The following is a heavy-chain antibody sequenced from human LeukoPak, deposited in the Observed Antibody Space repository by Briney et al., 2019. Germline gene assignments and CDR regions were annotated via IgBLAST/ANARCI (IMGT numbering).Heavy chain of an antibody. Sequence: GGSLRLSCAASGFTFSNYAMNWVREAPGKGLEWVSAISGSGGSTYYADSVKGRFTISRDNSKNTLYVQMNSLRAEDTAVYYCAKLVPSYDFWSGYLRWFDPWGQGTLVTVSS. CDR3: AKLVPSYDFWSGYLRWFDP. CDR2: ISGSGGST. J-gene: IGHJ5*02. CDR1: GFTFSNYA. D-gene: IGHD3-3*01. V-gene: IGHV3-23*01.